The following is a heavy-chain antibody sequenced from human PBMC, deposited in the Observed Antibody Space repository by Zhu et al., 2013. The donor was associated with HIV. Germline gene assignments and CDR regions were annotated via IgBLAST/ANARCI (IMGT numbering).Heavy chain of an antibody. CDR1: GYTFTSYA. J-gene: IGHJ6*02. Sequence: QVQLVQSGAEVKKPGASVKVSCKASGYTFTSYAMHWVRQAPGQRLEWMGWINAGNGNTKYSQKFQGRVTITRDTSASTAYMELSSLRSEDTAVYYCAREDRGYSYGFLYYYGMDVWGQGTTVTVSS. CDR3: AREDRGYSYGFLYYYGMDV. D-gene: IGHD5-18*01. CDR2: INAGNGNT. V-gene: IGHV1-3*01.